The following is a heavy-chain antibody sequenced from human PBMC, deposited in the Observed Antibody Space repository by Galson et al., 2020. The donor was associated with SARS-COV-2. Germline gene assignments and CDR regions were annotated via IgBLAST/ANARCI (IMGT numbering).Heavy chain of an antibody. J-gene: IGHJ4*02. CDR2: IKQDGSEK. CDR3: ARDLWGRSRGGRGEITLFYYDH. CDR1: GFIFSDYW. Sequence: PGGSLRLSCATSGFIFSDYWMSWVRQAPGKGPEWVANIKQDGSEKNYVDSVKGRFTISRDNAKNSLYPQVNSLRGEDTAVYYCARDLWGRSRGGRGEITLFYYDHWGQGTLVTVSS. D-gene: IGHD2-15*01. V-gene: IGHV3-7*01.